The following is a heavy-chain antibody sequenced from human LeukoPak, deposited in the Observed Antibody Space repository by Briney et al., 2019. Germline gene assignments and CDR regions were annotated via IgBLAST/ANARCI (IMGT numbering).Heavy chain of an antibody. J-gene: IGHJ3*02. CDR3: AKVGRGISFSWYPDAFDI. CDR2: ISYDGSNK. CDR1: GFTFSSYA. D-gene: IGHD6-13*01. Sequence: PGGSLRLSCAASGFTFSSYAMHWVRQAPGKGLEWVAVISYDGSNKYYADSVKGRFTISRDNSKNTLYLQMNSLRVEDTAVYYCAKVGRGISFSWYPDAFDIWGQGTMVTVSS. V-gene: IGHV3-30-3*01.